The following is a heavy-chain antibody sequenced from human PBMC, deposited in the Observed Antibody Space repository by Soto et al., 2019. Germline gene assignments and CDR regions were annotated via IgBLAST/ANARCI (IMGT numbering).Heavy chain of an antibody. J-gene: IGHJ6*02. CDR1: GFTFSSYN. V-gene: IGHV3-21*01. Sequence: PGGSLRLSCAASGFTFSSYNMNWVRQAPGKGLEWVSSISSSSSYIYYADSVKGRFTISRDNAKNSLYLQMNSLRAEDTAVYYCARVVDYYDPYYYYVIDVWGQGSTVTGSS. CDR3: ARVVDYYDPYYYYVIDV. D-gene: IGHD3-22*01. CDR2: ISSSSSYI.